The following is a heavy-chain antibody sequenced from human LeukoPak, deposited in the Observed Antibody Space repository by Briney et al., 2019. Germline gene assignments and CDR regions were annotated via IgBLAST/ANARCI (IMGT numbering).Heavy chain of an antibody. V-gene: IGHV2-5*02. CDR1: GFSLSTSGVG. J-gene: IGHJ4*02. D-gene: IGHD3-3*01. Sequence: SGPTLVKPTQTLTLTCTFSGFSLSTSGVGVGWIRQPPGKALEWLALICWDDDKRYSPSLKSRLTITKDTSKNQVVLTMTNMDPVDTATYYCAHSNVTYYDFWSGYYTPYFDYWGQGTLVTVSS. CDR3: AHSNVTYYDFWSGYYTPYFDY. CDR2: ICWDDDK.